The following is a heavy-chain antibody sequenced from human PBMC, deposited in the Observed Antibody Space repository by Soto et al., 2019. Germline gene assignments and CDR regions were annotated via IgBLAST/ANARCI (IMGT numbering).Heavy chain of an antibody. J-gene: IGHJ4*02. V-gene: IGHV3-15*07. CDR2: IRSKSDGGTT. D-gene: IGHD6-13*01. Sequence: VQLVESGGGLVKPGGSLRLSCAASGFIFSNAWMNWVRQAPGKGLEWVGRIRSKSDGGTTDDAAPVEGRFIISRDDSKKMLYLQMNSLTIEDTAVYYCTTGWSSRDYWGQGTPVTVSA. CDR1: GFIFSNAW. CDR3: TTGWSSRDY.